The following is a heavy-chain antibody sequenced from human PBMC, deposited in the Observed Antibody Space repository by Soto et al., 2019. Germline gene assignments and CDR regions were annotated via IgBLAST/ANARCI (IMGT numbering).Heavy chain of an antibody. CDR2: MNPNSGNT. J-gene: IGHJ6*02. CDR3: ARGRGSSGWSSYYYYYGMDV. V-gene: IGHV1-8*01. D-gene: IGHD6-19*01. CDR1: GYTFTSYD. Sequence: ASVKVSCKASGYTFTSYDINWVRQATGQGLEWMGWMNPNSGNTGYAQKLQGRVTMTRNTSISTAYMELSSLRSEDTAVYYCARGRGSSGWSSYYYYYGMDVWGQGTTVTVSS.